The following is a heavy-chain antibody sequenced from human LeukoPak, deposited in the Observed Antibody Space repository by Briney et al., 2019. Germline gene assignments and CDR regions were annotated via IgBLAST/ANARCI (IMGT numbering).Heavy chain of an antibody. J-gene: IGHJ5*02. D-gene: IGHD3-3*01. CDR2: IKQVGSEK. Sequence: GGSLRLSCAASGFTFSSYWMSWVRKAPGKGLEWLAKIKQVGSEKYYVDSVKGRFTISRDNAKNSLYLQMNSLRAEDTAVYYCARESLPYYDFWSGYRGGWFDPWGQGTLVTVSS. CDR3: ARESLPYYDFWSGYRGGWFDP. V-gene: IGHV3-7*01. CDR1: GFTFSSYW.